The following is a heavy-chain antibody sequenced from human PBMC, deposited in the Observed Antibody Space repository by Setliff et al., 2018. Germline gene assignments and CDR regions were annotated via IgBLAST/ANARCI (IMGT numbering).Heavy chain of an antibody. V-gene: IGHV1-18*01. CDR2: ISPYYGNT. CDR1: GYSFTVLG. J-gene: IGHJ4*02. Sequence: ASVKVSCKTSGYSFTVLGISWVRQAPGQGLEWMGWISPYYGNTNYAQQFQGRVTMTTDTSTTTAYMELTSLTSDDTALYYCVRGQGPRTVVAIPFDHWGQGTLVTVSS. D-gene: IGHD3-22*01. CDR3: VRGQGPRTVVAIPFDH.